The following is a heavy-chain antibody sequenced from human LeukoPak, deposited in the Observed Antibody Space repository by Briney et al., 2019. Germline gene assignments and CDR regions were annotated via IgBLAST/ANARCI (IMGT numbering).Heavy chain of an antibody. CDR1: GGTFSSYA. V-gene: IGHV1-69*05. Sequence: ASVKVSCKASGGTFSSYAISWVRQDPGQGLEWMGGIIPIFGTANYAQKFQGRVTITTDESTSTAYMELSGLRSEDTAVYYCATGTEACGESRFRFDYWGQGTLVTVSS. CDR2: IIPIFGTA. CDR3: ATGTEACGESRFRFDY. D-gene: IGHD3-10*01. J-gene: IGHJ4*02.